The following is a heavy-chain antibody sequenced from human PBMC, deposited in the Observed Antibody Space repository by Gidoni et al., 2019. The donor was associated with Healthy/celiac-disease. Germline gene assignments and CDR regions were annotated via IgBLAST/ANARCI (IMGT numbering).Heavy chain of an antibody. CDR2: ISGSGGST. Sequence: EVQLLESGGGLVQPGGSLRLSCAASGFTFSSYAMSWVRQAPGKGLEWVSAISGSGGSTYYADSVKGRFTISRDNSKNTLYLQMNSLRAEDTAVYYCAKGGDIVVVPAAITFPYYMDVWGKGTTVTVSS. V-gene: IGHV3-23*01. J-gene: IGHJ6*03. CDR1: GFTFSSYA. D-gene: IGHD2-2*01. CDR3: AKGGDIVVVPAAITFPYYMDV.